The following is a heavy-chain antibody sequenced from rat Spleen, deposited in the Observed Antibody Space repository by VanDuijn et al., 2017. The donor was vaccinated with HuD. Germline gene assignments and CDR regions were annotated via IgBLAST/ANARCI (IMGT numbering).Heavy chain of an antibody. CDR3: ARHSSTYYVMDA. D-gene: IGHD1-2*01. CDR1: GFIFSDSY. V-gene: IGHV5-22*01. CDR2: ITFEGSST. Sequence: EVQLVESGGGLVQPGRSLKLSCAASGFIFSDSYMAWVRQAQKKGLEWVASITFEGSSTYYGDSVKGRFTISRDNAKTTLYLQMNSLRSEDTATYYCARHSSTYYVMDAWGQGTSVTVSS. J-gene: IGHJ4*01.